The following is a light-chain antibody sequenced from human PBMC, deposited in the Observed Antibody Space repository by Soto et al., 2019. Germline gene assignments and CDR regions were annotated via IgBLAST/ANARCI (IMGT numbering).Light chain of an antibody. CDR1: SSDVGGYNY. CDR3: SSYAGSNNV. CDR2: EVT. Sequence: QSALTQPPSASGSPGQSVTISCTGTSSDVGGYNYVSWYQQHPGKAPELMIYEVTKRPSGVPDRFSGSKSGNTASLTVSGLQADDEADYYCSSYAGSNNVFGTGTKVTVL. J-gene: IGLJ1*01. V-gene: IGLV2-8*01.